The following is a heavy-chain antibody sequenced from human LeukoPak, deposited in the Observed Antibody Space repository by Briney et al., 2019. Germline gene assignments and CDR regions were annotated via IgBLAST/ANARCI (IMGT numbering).Heavy chain of an antibody. CDR1: GGSISSYY. V-gene: IGHV4-59*01. CDR2: IYYSGST. D-gene: IGHD3-3*01. CDR3: ARDPVGGFGDY. Sequence: SETLSLTCTVSGGSISSYYWSWIRQPPGKGLEWIGYIYYSGSTNYNPSLKSRVTISVDTSKNQFSLKLSSVTAADTAVYYCARDPVGGFGDYWGQGTLVTVSS. J-gene: IGHJ4*02.